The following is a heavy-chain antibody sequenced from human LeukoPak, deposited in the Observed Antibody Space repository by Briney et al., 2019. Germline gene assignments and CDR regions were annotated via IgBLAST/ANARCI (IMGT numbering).Heavy chain of an antibody. V-gene: IGHV3-23*01. CDR2: LSGSGGST. CDR3: AKHYPGQTYYDSAFDI. CDR1: GFTFSNYA. D-gene: IGHD3-22*01. J-gene: IGHJ3*02. Sequence: GGSLRLSCAASGFTFSNYAMSWVRQAPGKGLEWVSGLSGSGGSTDYADSVKGRYTISRDNSKNTLYLQMNSLRAEDTAVYYCAKHYPGQTYYDSAFDIWGQGTLVNVSS.